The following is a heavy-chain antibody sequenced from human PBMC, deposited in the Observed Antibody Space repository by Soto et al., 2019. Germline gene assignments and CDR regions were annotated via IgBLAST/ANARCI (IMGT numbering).Heavy chain of an antibody. J-gene: IGHJ4*02. D-gene: IGHD3-22*01. CDR3: ARVRTYCDSSGSLDY. CDR2: ITPNSGDT. CDR1: GYTFTGYF. V-gene: IGHV1-2*02. Sequence: LAKGDRKAAGYTFTGYFMHWGSQAPGQGLEWMGWITPNSGDTNYAQKFQGRVTMTRDMSISTAYMELRRLTSDDTAIYYCARVRTYCDSSGSLDYWGQGTLVTVSS.